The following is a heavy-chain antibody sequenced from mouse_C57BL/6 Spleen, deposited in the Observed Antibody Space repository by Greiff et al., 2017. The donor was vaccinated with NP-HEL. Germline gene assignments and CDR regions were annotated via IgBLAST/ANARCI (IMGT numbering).Heavy chain of an antibody. Sequence: QVQLQQSGAELVRPGASVTLSCKASGYTFTDYEMHWVKQTPVHGLEWIGAIDPETGGTAYNQKFKGKAILTADKSSSTAYMELRSLTSEDSAVYYCTLITTVVATPFTYDDYWGQGTTLTVSS. V-gene: IGHV1-15*01. CDR1: GYTFTDYE. CDR3: TLITTVVATPFTYDDY. CDR2: IDPETGGT. D-gene: IGHD1-1*01. J-gene: IGHJ2*01.